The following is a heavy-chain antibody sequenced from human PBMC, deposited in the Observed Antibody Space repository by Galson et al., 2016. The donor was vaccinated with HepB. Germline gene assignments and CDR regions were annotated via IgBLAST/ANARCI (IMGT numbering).Heavy chain of an antibody. Sequence: CAISGDSVSSYSAAWTWIRQSPLRGLEWLGRTYYRSKWYNDYAVSVKRRITIHPATSNNQFSLQLNSVTPEDTAVDYCARERCSTFRSQNWFDPWGQGTLVTVSS. D-gene: IGHD2-2*01. CDR3: ARERCSTFRSQNWFDP. V-gene: IGHV6-1*01. CDR1: GDSVSSYSAA. J-gene: IGHJ5*02. CDR2: TYYRSKWYN.